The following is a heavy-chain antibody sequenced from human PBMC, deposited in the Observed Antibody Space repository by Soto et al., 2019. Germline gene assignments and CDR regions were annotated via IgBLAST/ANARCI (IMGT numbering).Heavy chain of an antibody. V-gene: IGHV1-58*02. Sequence: ASVKVSCKASGFTFTSSAMQWVRQARGQRLEWIGWIVVGSGNTNYAQKFQERVTITRDMSTSTAYMELSSLRSEDTAVYYCAAVTMVRGVDGAFDIWGQGTMVTVSS. J-gene: IGHJ3*02. CDR3: AAVTMVRGVDGAFDI. D-gene: IGHD3-10*01. CDR2: IVVGSGNT. CDR1: GFTFTSSA.